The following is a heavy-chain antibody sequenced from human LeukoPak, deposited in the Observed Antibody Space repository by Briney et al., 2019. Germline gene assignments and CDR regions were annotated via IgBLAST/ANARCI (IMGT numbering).Heavy chain of an antibody. Sequence: SETLSLTRPVSLGSNLHQLYNELGVRQPPGKALEWIGNIYYTGTPYYNAALKGRVTISLDTPHNHFSLELPSVTAADTAVYYCATLVSCATSCYFVSWGQGTLVTVST. V-gene: IGHV4-39*02. CDR3: ATLVSCATSCYFVS. CDR1: LGSNLHQLYN. CDR2: IYYTGTP. D-gene: IGHD2-2*01. J-gene: IGHJ4*02.